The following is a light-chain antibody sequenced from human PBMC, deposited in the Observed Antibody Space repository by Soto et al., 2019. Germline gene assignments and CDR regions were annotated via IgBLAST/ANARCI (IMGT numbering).Light chain of an antibody. CDR1: QGISRW. V-gene: IGKV1-12*01. CDR3: QQTSSFPLYT. Sequence: DIQMTQSPSSVSASVGDRVTITCRASQGISRWLAWYQQKPGKAPNLLISAASSLQSGVPSRFSGSGSVTDFTLTISGLQPDDFASYYCQQTSSFPLYTFGQWTKVQIK. CDR2: AAS. J-gene: IGKJ2*01.